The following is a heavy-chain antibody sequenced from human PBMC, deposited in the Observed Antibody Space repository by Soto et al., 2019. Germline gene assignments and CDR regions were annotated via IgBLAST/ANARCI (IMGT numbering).Heavy chain of an antibody. Sequence: EVQLLESGGGLVQPGGSLVLSCAASRFTFSSYAMSWVRQAPGKGLELVSSISGGGNDAYYADSVTGRFTISRDISQNTLSLQMSSLRADDTAVYYCARSLFLASTDTEPFDYWGQGALVTVSS. J-gene: IGHJ4*02. D-gene: IGHD3-3*02. CDR1: RFTFSSYA. CDR2: ISGGGNDA. V-gene: IGHV3-23*01. CDR3: ARSLFLASTDTEPFDY.